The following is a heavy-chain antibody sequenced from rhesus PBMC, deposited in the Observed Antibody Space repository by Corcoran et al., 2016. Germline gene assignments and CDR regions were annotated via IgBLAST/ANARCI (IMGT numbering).Heavy chain of an antibody. CDR2: IYGSSGST. V-gene: IGHV4-76*01. D-gene: IGHD5-42*01. Sequence: QVQLQESGPGVVKPSETLSLTCAVSGYSISSGYDWSWIRQPPGKGLEWIGYIYGSSGSTNYNPSLKNRVTISKDPSKNQFSLKLSSVTAADTAVYYCARDGDTVGTAYFDYWGQGVLVTVSS. CDR3: ARDGDTVGTAYFDY. J-gene: IGHJ4*01. CDR1: GYSISSGYD.